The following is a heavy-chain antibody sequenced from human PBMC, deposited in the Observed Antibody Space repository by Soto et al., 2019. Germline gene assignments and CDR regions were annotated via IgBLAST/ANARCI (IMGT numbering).Heavy chain of an antibody. D-gene: IGHD2-15*01. Sequence: ASGKVSCKASGYSFSRLGISWVRQAPGQGLEWVGWVSVPSGDTSSAQNFQGRVTVTTDTSTSTAYMEVGSLRSDDTAVYYCARTCRSGGSCYLEYWGEGPLVTVSS. J-gene: IGHJ4*02. CDR3: ARTCRSGGSCYLEY. V-gene: IGHV1-18*01. CDR2: VSVPSGDT. CDR1: GYSFSRLG.